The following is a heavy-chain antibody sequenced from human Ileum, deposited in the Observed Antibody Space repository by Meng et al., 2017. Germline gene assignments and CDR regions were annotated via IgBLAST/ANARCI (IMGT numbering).Heavy chain of an antibody. CDR2: IDSSGNT. CDR3: VRGPDKAKSAY. CDR1: GGSVNSGGYY. V-gene: IGHV4-61*08. J-gene: IGHJ4*01. Sequence: VHLQESGPGLLRPSETLSLTCTWSGGSVNSGGYYRNWIRQPPGKGLEYIGHIDSSGNTRHNPSLKSRVTISVDTSKNQFSLILTSVTAADTAVYYCVRGPDKAKSAYWGPGTLVTVSS. D-gene: IGHD5-18*01.